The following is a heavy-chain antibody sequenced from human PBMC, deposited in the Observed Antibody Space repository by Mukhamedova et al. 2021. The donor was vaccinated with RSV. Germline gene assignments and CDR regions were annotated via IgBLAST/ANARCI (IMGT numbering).Heavy chain of an antibody. CDR2: INHSGST. J-gene: IGHJ6*02. D-gene: IGHD2-2*01. Sequence: GKGLEWIGEINHSGSTNYNPSLKSRVTISVDTSKNQFSLKLSSVTAADTAVYYCARGLLCTTTCYYGMDVWGQGTTVTVSS. V-gene: IGHV4-34*01. CDR3: ARGLLCTTTCYYGMDV.